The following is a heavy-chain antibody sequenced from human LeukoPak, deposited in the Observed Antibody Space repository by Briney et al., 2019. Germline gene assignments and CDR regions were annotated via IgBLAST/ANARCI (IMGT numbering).Heavy chain of an antibody. CDR3: AKWGDYDILTGYYVSDF. V-gene: IGHV3-23*01. D-gene: IGHD3-9*01. Sequence: QAGGSLRLSCAASGFIFRNYAMSWVRQAPGKGLEWVSAITGSGDTTYYADSVKGRFTISRDNSKSTLYVEMNTLRAEDTAVYYCAKWGDYDILTGYYVSDFWGQGTLSPSPQ. CDR2: ITGSGDTT. CDR1: GFIFRNYA. J-gene: IGHJ4*02.